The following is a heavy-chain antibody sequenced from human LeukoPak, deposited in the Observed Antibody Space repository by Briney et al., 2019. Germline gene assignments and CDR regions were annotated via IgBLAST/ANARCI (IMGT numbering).Heavy chain of an antibody. CDR1: GFTFSGFW. CDR2: INSDGSEG. CDR3: ARISYSSSWDFDY. V-gene: IGHV3-7*03. Sequence: GGSLRLSCAVSGFTFSGFWMSWSRQAPGKGLEWVASINSDGSEGYYADVVKGRFTISRDNAKNSLYLQMNSLRAEDTAVYYCARISYSSSWDFDYWGRGTLVTVSS. J-gene: IGHJ4*02. D-gene: IGHD6-13*01.